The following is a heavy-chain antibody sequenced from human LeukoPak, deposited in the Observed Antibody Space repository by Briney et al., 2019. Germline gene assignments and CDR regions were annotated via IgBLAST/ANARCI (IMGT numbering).Heavy chain of an antibody. CDR3: ARKACTNGVCYFHY. CDR2: IIPILGIA. CDR1: GGTFSSYA. J-gene: IGHJ4*02. V-gene: IGHV1-69*04. D-gene: IGHD2-8*01. Sequence: GASVKVSCKASGGTFSSYAISWVRQAPGQXXXXMGRIIPILGIANYAQKFQGRVTITADKSTSTAYMELSSLRSEDTAVYYCARKACTNGVCYFHYWGQGTLVTVSS.